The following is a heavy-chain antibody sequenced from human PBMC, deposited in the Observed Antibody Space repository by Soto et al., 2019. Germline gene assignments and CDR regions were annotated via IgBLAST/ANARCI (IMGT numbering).Heavy chain of an antibody. CDR3: ARPREAGKNYYGVDV. D-gene: IGHD6-19*01. CDR1: GYSFPKYY. V-gene: IGHV5-51*01. Sequence: GESLKISCKGSGYSFPKYYIGWVRQMPGKDLEWMAIIYPDDSDTRYSPSFQGQVTISADKSISTAYLQWSSLKASDTAMYYCARPREAGKNYYGVDVWGQGTTVTVSS. J-gene: IGHJ6*02. CDR2: IYPDDSDT.